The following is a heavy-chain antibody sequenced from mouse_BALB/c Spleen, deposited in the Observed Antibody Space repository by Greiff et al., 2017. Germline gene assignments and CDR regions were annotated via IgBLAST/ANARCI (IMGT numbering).Heavy chain of an antibody. J-gene: IGHJ3*01. CDR2: IRLKSNNYAT. CDR3: TRSMITTWFAY. Sequence: EVMLVESGGGLVQPGGSMKLSCVASGFTFSNYWMNWVRQSPEKGLEWVAEIRLKSNNYATHYAESVKGRFTISRDDSKSSVYLQMNNLRAEDTGIYYCTRSMITTWFAYWGQGTLVTVSA. CDR1: GFTFSNYW. D-gene: IGHD2-4*01. V-gene: IGHV6-6*02.